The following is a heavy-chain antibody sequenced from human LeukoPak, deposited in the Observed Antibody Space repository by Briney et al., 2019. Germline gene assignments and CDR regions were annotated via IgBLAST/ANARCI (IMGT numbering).Heavy chain of an antibody. CDR1: GFTFSDYY. CDR2: ISSSGSTI. D-gene: IGHD3-10*01. CDR3: ARGQYSGRGGYFDY. Sequence: PGGSLRLSCAASGFTFSDYYMTWIRQAPGKGLEWVSYISSSGSTIYYADSVKGRFTISRDNSKNTLYLQMNSLRAEDTALYYCARGQYSGRGGYFDYWGQGTLVTVSS. V-gene: IGHV3-11*01. J-gene: IGHJ4*02.